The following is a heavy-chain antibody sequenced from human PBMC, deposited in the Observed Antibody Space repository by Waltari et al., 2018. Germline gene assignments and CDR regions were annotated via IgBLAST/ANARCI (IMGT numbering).Heavy chain of an antibody. CDR3: SRQVLGYCTSAACRRLES. J-gene: IGHJ4*02. Sequence: QVQLQESGPGLVKPSETLSLTCDVSGYSINSRYYWGWIRQSPGTGLEWIATIYRAGDTFYNPSLKSRVTISMDTSKNQFSLKLNSVTAADTAVYFCSRQVLGYCTSAACRRLESWGQGTLVTVSS. D-gene: IGHD2-2*03. CDR1: GYSINSRYY. CDR2: IYRAGDT. V-gene: IGHV4-38-2*01.